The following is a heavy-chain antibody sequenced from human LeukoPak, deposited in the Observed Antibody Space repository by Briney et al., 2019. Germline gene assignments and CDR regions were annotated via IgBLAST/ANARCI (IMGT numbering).Heavy chain of an antibody. V-gene: IGHV1-18*01. D-gene: IGHD3-22*01. J-gene: IGHJ6*03. CDR2: ISAYNGNT. CDR3: ARAFITLIGVPFYYMDV. Sequence: ASVKVSCKASGYTFTSYGISWVRQAPGQGLEWMGWISAYNGNTSYAQKLQGRVTMTTDTSTSTAYMELRSLRSDDTAVYYCARAFITLIGVPFYYMDVWGKGTTVTVSS. CDR1: GYTFTSYG.